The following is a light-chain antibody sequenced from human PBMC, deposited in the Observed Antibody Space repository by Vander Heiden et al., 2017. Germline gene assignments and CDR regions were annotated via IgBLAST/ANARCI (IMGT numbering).Light chain of an antibody. CDR2: DVS. V-gene: IGKV3-11*01. J-gene: IGKJ5*01. CDR3: QQRTNWHPT. CDR1: QRVSSY. Sequence: LDVTQSSATLSISPGERPTLSCRASQRVSSYFAWYQQKPGQAPRLLIYDVSTRAPGIPARFSSSGSGTDFTPTISSLEPEDFAVYYCQQRTNWHPTFGQGTRLEIK.